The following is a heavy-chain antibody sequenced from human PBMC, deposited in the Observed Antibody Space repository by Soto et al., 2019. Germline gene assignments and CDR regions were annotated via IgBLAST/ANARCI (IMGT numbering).Heavy chain of an antibody. Sequence: ASVKVSCKASGYTFTSYFISWVRQAPGQGLEWMGWISAYNGNTNYAQKLQGRVTMTTDTSTSTAYMELRSLRSDDTAVYYCATAAVAMGFAFDIWGQGTMVTVSS. D-gene: IGHD5-12*01. CDR2: ISAYNGNT. V-gene: IGHV1-18*01. CDR3: ATAAVAMGFAFDI. CDR1: GYTFTSYF. J-gene: IGHJ3*02.